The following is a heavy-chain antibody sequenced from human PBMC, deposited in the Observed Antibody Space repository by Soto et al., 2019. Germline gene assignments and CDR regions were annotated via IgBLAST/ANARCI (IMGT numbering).Heavy chain of an antibody. V-gene: IGHV2-26*01. CDR2: IFSNDDK. CDR3: ALIKDCSRTDCYLASFDP. J-gene: IGHJ5*02. D-gene: IGHD2-2*01. CDR1: GLSLSSGRLG. Sequence: QVTLKESGPVLVKPTETLTLTCTVSGLSLSSGRLGVSWIRQPPGKALEWLAHIFSNDDKSYSTSLRSRLTISKDTPRGQVVLTMTNMDPMDSATYYCALIKDCSRTDCYLASFDPWGQGTLVTVSS.